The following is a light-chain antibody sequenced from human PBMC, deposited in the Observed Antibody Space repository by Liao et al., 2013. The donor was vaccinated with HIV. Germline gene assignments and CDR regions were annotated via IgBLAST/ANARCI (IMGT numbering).Light chain of an antibody. V-gene: IGLV3-21*01. CDR3: QAWDSSTGGYV. CDR2: QDS. CDR1: NIGGKS. J-gene: IGLJ1*01. Sequence: SYVLTQPPSVSVAPGKTATLSCEGNNIGGKSVHWYQQKPGQAPVLVIYQDSKRPSGIPERFSGSNSGNTATLTISGTQAMDEADYYCQAWDSSTGGYVFGTGTKVTVL.